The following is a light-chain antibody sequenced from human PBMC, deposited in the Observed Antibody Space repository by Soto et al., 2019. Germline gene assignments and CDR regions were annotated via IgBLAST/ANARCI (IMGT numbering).Light chain of an antibody. J-gene: IGKJ1*01. CDR1: RDVGSD. CDR3: QQYKSYSAT. CDR2: AAS. Sequence: DIQMTQSPSSLSASVGEKIIITCRASRDVGSDVSWYQQKPGQAPKLLIYAASNLYTGVPSRFSGSRSGTEFTLTISSLQPEDFATYYCQQYKSYSATFGQGTKVDIK. V-gene: IGKV1-17*01.